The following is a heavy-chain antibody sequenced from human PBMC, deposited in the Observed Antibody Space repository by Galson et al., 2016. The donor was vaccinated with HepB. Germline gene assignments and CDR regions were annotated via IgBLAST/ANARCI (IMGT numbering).Heavy chain of an antibody. CDR1: GGSVSSSSHL. D-gene: IGHD1-26*01. J-gene: IGHJ3*02. Sequence: SETLSLTCSVSGGSVSSSSHLWTWIRQPPGKGLEWIGNILDSGSTKYNPSLKSRVVTSIDTSKNQFSLKLTSVTAADTAVYYCVRDHWRAGGGSYNVLDIWGQGTLVTVSS. CDR2: ILDSGST. CDR3: VRDHWRAGGGSYNVLDI. V-gene: IGHV4-61*01.